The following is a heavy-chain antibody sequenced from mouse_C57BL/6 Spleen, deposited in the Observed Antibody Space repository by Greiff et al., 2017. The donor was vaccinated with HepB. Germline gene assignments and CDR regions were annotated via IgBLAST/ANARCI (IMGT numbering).Heavy chain of an antibody. V-gene: IGHV1-15*01. CDR2: IDPETGGT. CDR1: GYTFTDYE. CDR3: TSEGRAMDY. Sequence: QVQLQQSGAELVRPGASVTLSCKASGYTFTDYEMHWVRQTPVHGLEWIGAIDPETGGTAYNQKFKGKAILTAAKSSSTAYMALRSLTSEDSAVYYCTSEGRAMDYWGQGTSVTVSS. D-gene: IGHD3-3*01. J-gene: IGHJ4*01.